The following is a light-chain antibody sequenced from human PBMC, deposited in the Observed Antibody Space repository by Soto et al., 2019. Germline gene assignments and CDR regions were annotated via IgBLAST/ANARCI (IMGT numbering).Light chain of an antibody. CDR1: TGAVTSGHY. J-gene: IGLJ3*02. Sequence: QAVVTQEPSLTVSPGGTVTLTCASSTGAVTSGHYPNWFQQKPGQAPRTLIFSATNKRSWTPARFAGSLLGGKAALTLSGVQPEDEAEYYCLLYYGGAWVFGGGTKVTVL. CDR2: SAT. V-gene: IGLV7-43*01. CDR3: LLYYGGAWV.